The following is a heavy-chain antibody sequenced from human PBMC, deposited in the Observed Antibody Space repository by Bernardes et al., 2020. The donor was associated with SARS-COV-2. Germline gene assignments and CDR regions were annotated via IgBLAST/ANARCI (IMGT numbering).Heavy chain of an antibody. J-gene: IGHJ6*02. D-gene: IGHD7-27*01. Sequence: GRSLSLSCVSSGFPFTNYWMNLVRPAPGKGLVWVSRISGDGSAASYADSVRGRFTMSRDNSRNTVYLHMTSLKTEDTAVYYCTRRTGVGGYYYGMDVWGQGTTVTVAS. CDR1: GFPFTNYW. CDR2: ISGDGSAA. CDR3: TRRTGVGGYYYGMDV. V-gene: IGHV3-74*03.